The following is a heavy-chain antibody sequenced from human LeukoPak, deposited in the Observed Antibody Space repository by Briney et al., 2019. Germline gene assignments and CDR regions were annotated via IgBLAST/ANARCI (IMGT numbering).Heavy chain of an antibody. J-gene: IGHJ4*02. CDR1: GGSISSSNW. CDR2: IYHSGST. D-gene: IGHD6-13*01. V-gene: IGHV4-4*02. CDR3: ARVKLLGPQQLGHFDY. Sequence: PSGTLSLTCAVSGGSISSSNWWSWVRQPPGKGLEWIGYIYHSGSTYYNPSLKSRVTISVDTSKNQFSLKLSSVTAADTAVYYCARVKLLGPQQLGHFDYWGQGTLVTVSS.